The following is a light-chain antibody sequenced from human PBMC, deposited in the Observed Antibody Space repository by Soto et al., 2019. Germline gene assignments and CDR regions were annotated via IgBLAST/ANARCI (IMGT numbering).Light chain of an antibody. CDR2: RAS. Sequence: EVALTQSPATLSVSPGEGATLSCRASQSINTLLAWYQQKPGQAPRLLIYRASTRATGIPARFRGSGSGTDFTLTISSLEPEDFALYYCQLRNNWPPSITFGQGTRLEIK. J-gene: IGKJ5*01. V-gene: IGKV3D-15*01. CDR1: QSINTL. CDR3: QLRNNWPPSIT.